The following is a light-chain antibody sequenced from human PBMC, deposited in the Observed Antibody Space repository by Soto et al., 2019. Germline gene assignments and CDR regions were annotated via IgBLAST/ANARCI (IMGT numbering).Light chain of an antibody. CDR3: SSSTNTNTLVI. CDR1: TSDVGGYDY. CDR2: EVS. Sequence: QSALTEPASVSGSPGQSITISCIGTTSDVGGYDYVSWYQQHPGKVPKILIYEVSNRPSGVSHRFSGSKSGNAASLTISGLQAEDEAIYFCSSSTNTNTLVIFGGGTKVTVL. J-gene: IGLJ2*01. V-gene: IGLV2-14*01.